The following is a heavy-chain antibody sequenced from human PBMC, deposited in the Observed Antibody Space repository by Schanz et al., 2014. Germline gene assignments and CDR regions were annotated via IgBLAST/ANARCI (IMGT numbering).Heavy chain of an antibody. J-gene: IGHJ4*02. D-gene: IGHD3-9*01. CDR3: AKRNHDMQSLPLDY. Sequence: EVHLLESGGGLVQPGGSLRLSCAASGFTFSNHALSWVRQAPGKGLEWVSGIGGSGDSTHYADSVKGRFIISRDNSKNTLYLQVNSLRAEDTAVYYCAKRNHDMQSLPLDYWGQGTLVIVSS. CDR2: IGGSGDST. CDR1: GFTFSNHA. V-gene: IGHV3-23*01.